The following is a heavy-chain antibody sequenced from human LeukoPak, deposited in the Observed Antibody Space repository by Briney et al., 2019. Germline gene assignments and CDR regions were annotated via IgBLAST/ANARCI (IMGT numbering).Heavy chain of an antibody. CDR2: IYYSGST. CDR3: ARGDYGDYGDFYYYGLDV. CDR1: GGSISSGDYY. J-gene: IGHJ6*02. V-gene: IGHV4-30-4*08. D-gene: IGHD4-17*01. Sequence: SQTLSLTCTVSGGSISSGDYYWSWIRQPPGKGLEWIGYIYYSGSTYYNPSLKSRVTISVDTSKNQFSLKLNSVTAADTAVYYCARGDYGDYGDFYYYGLDVWGQGTTVTVSS.